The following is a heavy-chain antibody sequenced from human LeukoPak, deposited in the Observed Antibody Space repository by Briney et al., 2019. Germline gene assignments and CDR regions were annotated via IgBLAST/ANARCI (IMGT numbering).Heavy chain of an antibody. D-gene: IGHD1-26*01. CDR2: IYYSGST. Sequence: SETLSLTCTVSYGSISSSSYYWGWIRQPPGKGLEWIGSIYYSGSTYYNPSLKSRVTISVDTSKNQFSLKLSSVTAADTAVYYCARDDSGSYYFDYWGQGTPVTVSS. CDR1: YGSISSSSYY. J-gene: IGHJ4*02. V-gene: IGHV4-39*07. CDR3: ARDDSGSYYFDY.